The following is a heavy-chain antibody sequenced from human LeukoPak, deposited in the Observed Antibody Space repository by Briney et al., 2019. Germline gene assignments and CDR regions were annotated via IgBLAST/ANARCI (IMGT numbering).Heavy chain of an antibody. CDR1: GFTFSSYS. J-gene: IGHJ4*02. CDR3: ASSQKESLDY. Sequence: GGSLRLSCAASGFTFSSYSMNWVRQAPGKGLEWLSSISSSSSYIYYADSVKGRFTISRDNAKNSLYLKMNSLRAEDTAVYYCASSQKESLDYWGQGTLVTVSS. CDR2: ISSSSSYI. V-gene: IGHV3-21*01.